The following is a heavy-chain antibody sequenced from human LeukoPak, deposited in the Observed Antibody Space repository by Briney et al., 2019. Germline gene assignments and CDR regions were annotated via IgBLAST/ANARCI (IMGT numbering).Heavy chain of an antibody. CDR2: ISSSSSYI. J-gene: IGHJ4*02. CDR3: ARSSG. V-gene: IGHV3-21*01. D-gene: IGHD6-19*01. CDR1: GLSVRGSY. Sequence: GGSLRLSCVASGLSVRGSYMNWVRQAPGKGLEWVSSISSSSSYIYYADSVKGRFTISRDNAKNSLYLQMNSLRAEDTAVYYCARSSGWGQGTLVTVSS.